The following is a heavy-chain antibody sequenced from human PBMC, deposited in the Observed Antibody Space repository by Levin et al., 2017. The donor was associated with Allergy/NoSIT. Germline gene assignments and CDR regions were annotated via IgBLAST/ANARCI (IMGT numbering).Heavy chain of an antibody. V-gene: IGHV3-23*01. CDR2: IVNRGGYT. Sequence: GESLKISCAASGFTVTSYAMSWVRQAPGKGLEWVSSIVNRGGYTYYADSVKGRFAVSRDNSESTLSLQMSSLRAEDTAVYYCAKDYYGSGNYYPLAFDYWGRGTLVTVSS. CDR3: AKDYYGSGNYYPLAFDY. D-gene: IGHD3-10*01. CDR1: GFTVTSYA. J-gene: IGHJ4*02.